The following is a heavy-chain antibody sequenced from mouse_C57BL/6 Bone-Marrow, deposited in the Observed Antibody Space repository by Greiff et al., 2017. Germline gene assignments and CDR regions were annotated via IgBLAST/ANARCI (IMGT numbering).Heavy chain of an antibody. V-gene: IGHV1-62-2*01. Sequence: VHVKQSGAELVKPGASVKLSCKASGYTFTEYTIHWVKQRPGQGLEWIGWFYPGSGSIKNNEKFKDKETLTADKSSCTVTMELSRYTSKASEVYICARPGDGYYDGYFDVWGTGTTVTVSS. CDR2: FYPGSGSI. J-gene: IGHJ1*03. D-gene: IGHD2-3*01. CDR1: GYTFTEYT. CDR3: ARPGDGYYDGYFDV.